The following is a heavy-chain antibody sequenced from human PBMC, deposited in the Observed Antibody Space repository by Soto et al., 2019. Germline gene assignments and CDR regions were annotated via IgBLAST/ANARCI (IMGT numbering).Heavy chain of an antibody. CDR1: GFAFSSHP. CDR3: ARRAFGSSRSFDL. Sequence: GGSLRLSCAASGFAFSSHPMSWVRQAPERGLEWVSGISDGGDLTYNADSVKGRFTISRDNSKNILFLQMNSLRAEDTALYYCARRAFGSSRSFDLWGQGTMVTVSS. CDR2: ISDGGDLT. D-gene: IGHD6-6*01. V-gene: IGHV3-23*01. J-gene: IGHJ3*01.